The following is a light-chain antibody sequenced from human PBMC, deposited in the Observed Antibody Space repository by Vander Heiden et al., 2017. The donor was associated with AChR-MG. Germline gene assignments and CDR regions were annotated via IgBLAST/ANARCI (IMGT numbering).Light chain of an antibody. V-gene: IGKV3-20*01. CDR1: QSVSSTS. Sequence: EIVLTQSPGTLSLSPGERAALSCRASQSVSSTSLAWYQQKPGQAPRLLLYGASTRASGIPDRFNGSGSGTDFTLSISRLEPEDFAIYYCQQDDSTPRTFGQGTKVEIK. CDR3: QQDDSTPRT. CDR2: GAS. J-gene: IGKJ1*01.